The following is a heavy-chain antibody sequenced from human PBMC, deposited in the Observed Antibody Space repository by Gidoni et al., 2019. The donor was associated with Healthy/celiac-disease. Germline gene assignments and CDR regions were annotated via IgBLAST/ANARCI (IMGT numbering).Heavy chain of an antibody. J-gene: IGHJ4*02. CDR2: IGGSGGST. CDR1: GFTFSTYA. CDR3: AKAAPTYYYDSSGYYPDY. D-gene: IGHD3-22*01. Sequence: EVQLVESGGGFVQPGGSLRLSCSASGFTFSTYAMSWARHAPGKGLEWVSAIGGSGGSTYYADSVKGRFTISRDNSKNTLYLQMNSLRAEDTAVYYCAKAAPTYYYDSSGYYPDYWGQGTLVTVSS. V-gene: IGHV3-23*04.